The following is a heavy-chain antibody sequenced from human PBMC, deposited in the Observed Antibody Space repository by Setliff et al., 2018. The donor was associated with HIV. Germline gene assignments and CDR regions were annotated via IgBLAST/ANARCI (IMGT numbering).Heavy chain of an antibody. V-gene: IGHV3-15*01. CDR3: TAGVVAYPMPFFEL. J-gene: IGHJ4*02. CDR1: GFTFSIAW. Sequence: GGSLRLSCAASGFTFSIAWMNWVRQAPGKGLEWVGRIKSKTDGGTIDYAAPVKGRFSISRDDSKSIVYLQMSSLKTEDTAVYYCTAGVVAYPMPFFELWGQGTLVTVSS. D-gene: IGHD2-2*01. CDR2: IKSKTDGGTI.